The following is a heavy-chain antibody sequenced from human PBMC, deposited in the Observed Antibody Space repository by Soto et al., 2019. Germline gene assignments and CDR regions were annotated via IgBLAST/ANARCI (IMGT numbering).Heavy chain of an antibody. CDR2: SYYSGNT. Sequence: QVQLQESGPRLVKPSETLSLTCIVSGGSISSYYWSWIRQPPGKGLEWIGYSYYSGNTNYNPPLKSRVTIAVDTSKNPFSLKLSSVTAADTAVYYSARAVLPATAPFDYWGQGTLVTVSS. J-gene: IGHJ4*02. CDR3: ARAVLPATAPFDY. D-gene: IGHD2-2*01. V-gene: IGHV4-59*01. CDR1: GGSISSYY.